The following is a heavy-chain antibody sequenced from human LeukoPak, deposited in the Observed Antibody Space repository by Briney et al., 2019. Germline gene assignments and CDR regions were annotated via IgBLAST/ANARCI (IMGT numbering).Heavy chain of an antibody. CDR2: ISYIGTT. D-gene: IGHD5-12*01. CDR1: GASITSSTYS. J-gene: IGHJ1*01. Sequence: SETLSPTCTVSGASITSSTYSCGWTREPPGKGLEWIGSISYIGTTYYNPSLKSRVTISVDTSKNQFSLKLTSVTAADTAVYHCAGGYSAYEHWGQGTLVTVSP. V-gene: IGHV4-39*01. CDR3: AGGYSAYEH.